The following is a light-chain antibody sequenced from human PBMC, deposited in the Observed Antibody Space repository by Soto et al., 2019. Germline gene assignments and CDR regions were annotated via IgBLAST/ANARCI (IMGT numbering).Light chain of an antibody. Sequence: DIQMTQSPSSLSASVGDRVTITCQASQDISNYLNWYQQKPGKAPKLLIYDASNLETGVPSRFSGSGSGTDFTFTISSLQHEDIATYYCQQYDNLLALTFGGGTKVAIK. CDR1: QDISNY. V-gene: IGKV1-33*01. CDR2: DAS. J-gene: IGKJ4*01. CDR3: QQYDNLLALT.